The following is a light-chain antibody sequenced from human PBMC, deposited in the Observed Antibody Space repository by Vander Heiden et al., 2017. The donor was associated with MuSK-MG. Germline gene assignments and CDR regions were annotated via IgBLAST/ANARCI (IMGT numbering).Light chain of an antibody. V-gene: IGLV2-8*01. CDR3: NSWAGSSII. Sequence: QSALTQPPSASGSPGQSVTISCTGTSSDVGGYNFVSWYQQHPGKAPKLMIYEVSQRPSGVPDRFSGSKSGNTASLTVSGLQAEDEADIYCNSWAGSSIIFGGGTKLTVL. CDR2: EVS. J-gene: IGLJ2*01. CDR1: SSDVGGYNF.